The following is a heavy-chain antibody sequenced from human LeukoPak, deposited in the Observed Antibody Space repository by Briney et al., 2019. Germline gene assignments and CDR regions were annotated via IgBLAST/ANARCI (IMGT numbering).Heavy chain of an antibody. D-gene: IGHD1-26*01. J-gene: IGHJ4*02. Sequence: PSETLSLTCTVSGGSTSSYYWSWIRQPPGKGLEWIGYIYYSGSTNYNPSLKSRVTISVDTSKNQFSLKLSSVTAADTAVYYCARASRSWAYFDYWGQGTLVTVSS. V-gene: IGHV4-59*01. CDR3: ARASRSWAYFDY. CDR2: IYYSGST. CDR1: GGSTSSYY.